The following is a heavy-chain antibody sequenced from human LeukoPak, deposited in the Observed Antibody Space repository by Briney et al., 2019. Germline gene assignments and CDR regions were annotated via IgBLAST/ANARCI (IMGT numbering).Heavy chain of an antibody. CDR1: GFTFSSYW. Sequence: GGSLRLSCAASGFTFSSYWMHWVRQAPEKGLVWVSRISSDGGGTSSADSVKGRFTVSRDDAKNTLYLQMNSLRAEDTAVYYCARGLAGAVNVMDVWGQGTTVTVSS. CDR3: ARGLAGAVNVMDV. D-gene: IGHD6-19*01. J-gene: IGHJ6*02. V-gene: IGHV3-74*01. CDR2: ISSDGGGT.